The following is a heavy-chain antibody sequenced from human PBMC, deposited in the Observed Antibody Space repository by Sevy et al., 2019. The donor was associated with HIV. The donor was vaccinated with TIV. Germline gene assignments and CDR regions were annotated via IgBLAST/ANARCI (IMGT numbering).Heavy chain of an antibody. J-gene: IGHJ4*02. Sequence: GGSLRLSCAASGFTFSSYAMHWVRQALGKGLEWVAVISYDGSNKYYADSVKGRFTISRDNSKNTLYLQMNSLRAEDTAVYYCARDPRRGYSYGYFDYWGQGTLVTVSS. CDR3: ARDPRRGYSYGYFDY. D-gene: IGHD5-18*01. CDR2: ISYDGSNK. V-gene: IGHV3-30-3*01. CDR1: GFTFSSYA.